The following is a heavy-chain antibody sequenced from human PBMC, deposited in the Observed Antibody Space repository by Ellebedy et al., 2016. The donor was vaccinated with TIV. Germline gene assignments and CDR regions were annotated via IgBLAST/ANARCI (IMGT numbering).Heavy chain of an antibody. Sequence: GESLKISCVVSGFTFSNYWMSWIRQAPGKRPEWVSNIKQDGSEKNYVDSVKGRFTISRDNAKNSLYLEMNSLRVDDTAMYYCARDQPFGSFWGQGTLVTVSS. D-gene: IGHD3-10*01. CDR1: GFTFSNYW. CDR3: ARDQPFGSF. J-gene: IGHJ4*02. CDR2: IKQDGSEK. V-gene: IGHV3-7*01.